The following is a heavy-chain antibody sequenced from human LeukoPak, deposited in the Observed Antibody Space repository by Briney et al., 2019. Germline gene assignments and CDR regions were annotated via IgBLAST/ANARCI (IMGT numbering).Heavy chain of an antibody. J-gene: IGHJ4*02. V-gene: IGHV3-33*01. D-gene: IGHD2-2*01. Sequence: GGSLCPSCAASGFTFSSSGVHWVGQAPGKGLEWVALIGYDGTNEYYADSVKGRFTISRDNSKNTLYLQMKSLRAEDTAVYYCARDFYCSRTSCYDPSFDYWGKRTLVTVSS. CDR2: IGYDGTNE. CDR3: ARDFYCSRTSCYDPSFDY. CDR1: GFTFSSSG.